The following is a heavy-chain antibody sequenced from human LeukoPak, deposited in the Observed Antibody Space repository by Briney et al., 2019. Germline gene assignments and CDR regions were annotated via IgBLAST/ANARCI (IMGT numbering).Heavy chain of an antibody. Sequence: GGSLRLSCAASGFTFSSYAMSWVRQAPGKGLEWVSAISGSGGSTYYADSVKGRFTISRDNSKNTLYLQMNSLRAEDTAVYYCARLSGPSGFRDHWGQGTLVTVSS. V-gene: IGHV3-23*01. D-gene: IGHD6-25*01. CDR2: ISGSGGST. CDR1: GFTFSSYA. J-gene: IGHJ5*02. CDR3: ARLSGPSGFRDH.